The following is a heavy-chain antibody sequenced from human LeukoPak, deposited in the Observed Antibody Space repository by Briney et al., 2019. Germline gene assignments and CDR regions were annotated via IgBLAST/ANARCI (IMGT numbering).Heavy chain of an antibody. V-gene: IGHV4-39*07. CDR1: GGSISSSSYY. CDR3: ARKTLSGITIFGVVTDAFDI. Sequence: SETLSLTCTVSGGSISSSSYYWGWIRQPPGKGLEWIGTIYYGGSTYYNPSLKSRVTISVDTSIDTSKNQFSLKLSSVTAADTAVYYCARKTLSGITIFGVVTDAFDIWGQGTMVTVSS. J-gene: IGHJ3*02. CDR2: IYYGGST. D-gene: IGHD3-3*01.